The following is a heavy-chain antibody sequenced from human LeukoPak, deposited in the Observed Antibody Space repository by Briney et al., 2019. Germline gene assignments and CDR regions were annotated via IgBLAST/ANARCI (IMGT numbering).Heavy chain of an antibody. D-gene: IGHD6-19*01. CDR2: FDPEDGET. V-gene: IGHV1-24*01. CDR3: ATWSSGSGWYTIYFY. CDR1: GYTLTELS. Sequence: GASVKVSCKVSGYTLTELSMHWVRQAPGKGLEWMGGFDPEDGETIYAQKFQGRVTMTEDTSTDTAYMELSSLRSEDTAVYYCATWSSGSGWYTIYFYWGQGTPVTVSS. J-gene: IGHJ4*02.